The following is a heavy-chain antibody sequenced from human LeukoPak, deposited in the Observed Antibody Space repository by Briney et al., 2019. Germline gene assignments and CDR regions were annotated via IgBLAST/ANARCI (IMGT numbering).Heavy chain of an antibody. CDR1: GYTFTDYY. CDR2: MNPNSGNT. CDR3: VSGGTVTSYYYYGMDV. V-gene: IGHV1-8*02. J-gene: IGHJ6*02. D-gene: IGHD4-17*01. Sequence: ASVKVSCKASGYTFTDYYLHWVRQAPGQGLEWMGWMNPNSGNTGYAQKFQGRVTMTRNTSISTAYMELSSLRSEDTAVYYCVSGGTVTSYYYYGMDVWGQGTTVTVSS.